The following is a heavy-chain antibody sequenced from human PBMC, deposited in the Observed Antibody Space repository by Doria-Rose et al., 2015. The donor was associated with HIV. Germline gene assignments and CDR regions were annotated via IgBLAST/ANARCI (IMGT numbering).Heavy chain of an antibody. CDR3: ARGRVDYSSSLFWYFDL. Sequence: GYYWSWIRQPPGKGLEWIGEINHSGSTNYNPSLESRVTISVDTSKNQFSLKLTSVTAADTAVYYCARGRVDYSSSLFWYFDLWGRGTRVTVSS. CDR1: GYY. J-gene: IGHJ2*01. D-gene: IGHD6-13*01. V-gene: IGHV4-34*01. CDR2: INHSGST.